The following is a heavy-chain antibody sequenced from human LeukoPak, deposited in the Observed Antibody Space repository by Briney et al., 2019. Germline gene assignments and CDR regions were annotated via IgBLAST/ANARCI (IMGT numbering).Heavy chain of an antibody. Sequence: SVKVSCKASGGTFSSYAISWVRQAPGQGLEWMGRIIPIFGTANYAQKFQGRVTITTDESTSTAYMELSSLRSEDTAVYYCARAGDRENWFDPWGQGTLVTVSS. CDR2: IIPIFGTA. D-gene: IGHD3-10*01. CDR3: ARAGDRENWFDP. CDR1: GGTFSSYA. V-gene: IGHV1-69*05. J-gene: IGHJ5*02.